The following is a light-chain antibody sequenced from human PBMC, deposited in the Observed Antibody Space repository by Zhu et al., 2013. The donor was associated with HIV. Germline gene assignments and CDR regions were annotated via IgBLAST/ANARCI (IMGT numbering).Light chain of an antibody. J-gene: IGKJ2*01. CDR1: QVIGNS. CDR2: AAS. Sequence: DIHMTQSPSSLAASIGDKVTVTCRASQVIGNSLAWFQQKPGKAPKSLIYAASNLQSGVPSRFSGSGSGTDFTLTISCLQSEDFATYFCQQFYSYPYTFGQGTKLEIK. CDR3: QQFYSYPYT. V-gene: IGKV1-16*01.